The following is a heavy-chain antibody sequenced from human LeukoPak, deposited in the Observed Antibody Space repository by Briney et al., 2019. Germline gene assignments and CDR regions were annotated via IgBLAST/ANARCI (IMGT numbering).Heavy chain of an antibody. D-gene: IGHD2-8*02. CDR1: GFTFSNYA. CDR3: AREAGYDTGGYPRDY. J-gene: IGHJ4*02. V-gene: IGHV3-33*01. Sequence: GRSLRLSCAASGFTFSNYAMHWVRQAPGKGLECVALIWYDGSNEFYADSVKGRFTISRDNSKNPLYLQMNSLRAEDTAIYYCAREAGYDTGGYPRDYWGQGTLVTVSS. CDR2: IWYDGSNE.